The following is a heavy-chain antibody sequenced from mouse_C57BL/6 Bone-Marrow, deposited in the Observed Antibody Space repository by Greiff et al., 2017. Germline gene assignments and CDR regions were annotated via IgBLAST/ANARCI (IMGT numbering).Heavy chain of an antibody. V-gene: IGHV14-1*01. D-gene: IGHD1-1*01. CDR3: APYGGFAY. CDR1: GFNIKDYY. CDR2: IDPEDGDT. Sequence: DVQLVESGAELVRPGASVKLSCTASGFNIKDYYMPWVKQRPEQGLEWIGRIDPEDGDTESAPKFQGKATMTADTSSNTAYLQLSRLTSKYTAVYYCAPYGGFAYWGQGTLVTVSA. J-gene: IGHJ3*01.